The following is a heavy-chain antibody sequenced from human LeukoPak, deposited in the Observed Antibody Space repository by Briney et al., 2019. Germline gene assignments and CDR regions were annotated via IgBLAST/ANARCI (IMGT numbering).Heavy chain of an antibody. CDR3: ARYTELKDFDY. D-gene: IGHD1-7*01. CDR1: GGSISSSSYY. V-gene: IGHV4-39*07. J-gene: IGHJ4*02. CDR2: IYYSGST. Sequence: PSETLSLTCTVSGGSISSSSYYWGWIRQPPGKGLEWIGSIYYSGSTYYNPSLKSRVTISVDTSKNQFSLKLSSVTAADTAVYYCARYTELKDFDYWGQGTLVTVSS.